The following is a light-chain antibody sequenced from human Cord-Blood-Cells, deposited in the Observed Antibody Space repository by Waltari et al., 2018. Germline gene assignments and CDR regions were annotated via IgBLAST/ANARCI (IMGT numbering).Light chain of an antibody. J-gene: IGKJ1*01. CDR1: QSLLHSNGYNY. Sequence: DLVMTQSPLPLPVPPGEPASISCSSSQSLLHSNGYNYLDWYLQKPGQSPQLLIYLGSNRASGVPDRFSGSGSGTDFTLKISRVEAEDVGVYYCMQALQTPTFGQGTKVEIK. CDR3: MQALQTPT. CDR2: LGS. V-gene: IGKV2-28*01.